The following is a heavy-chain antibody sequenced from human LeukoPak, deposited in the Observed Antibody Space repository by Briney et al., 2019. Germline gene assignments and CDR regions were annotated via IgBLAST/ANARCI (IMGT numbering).Heavy chain of an antibody. D-gene: IGHD4-17*01. CDR3: ARSTVATLSPMGY. V-gene: IGHV1-8*03. CDR2: MNPNSGNT. J-gene: IGHJ4*02. Sequence: ASVKVSCKASGYTFTSYDINWVRQATGQGLEWMGWMNPNSGNTGYAQKFQGRVTVTRNTSISTAYMELSSLRSEETAVYYCARSTVATLSPMGYWGQGTLVTVSS. CDR1: GYTFTSYD.